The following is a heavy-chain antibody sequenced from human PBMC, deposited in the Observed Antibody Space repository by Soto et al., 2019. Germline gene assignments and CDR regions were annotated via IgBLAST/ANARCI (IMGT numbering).Heavy chain of an antibody. CDR1: VYSISSGYS. V-gene: IGHV4-38-2*02. CDR3: ARENYFDGSGSYYYFEC. CDR2: IFHSGTT. Sequence: SETLSLTCAFSVYSISSGYSWGWIRQPPGKGLEWIGNIFHSGTTYYNPSLKNRVTISVDTSQNHFSLKMSSVTAADTAVYYCARENYFDGSGSYYYFECWGHGTLVNVSS. D-gene: IGHD3-22*01. J-gene: IGHJ4*01.